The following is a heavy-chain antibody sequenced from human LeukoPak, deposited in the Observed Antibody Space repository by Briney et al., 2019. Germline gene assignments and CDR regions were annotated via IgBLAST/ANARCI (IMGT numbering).Heavy chain of an antibody. V-gene: IGHV3-33*01. CDR3: ARDLHHYYGSGSYYNAFGY. Sequence: QPGRSLRLSCAASGFTFSSYGMHWVRQAPGKGLEWVAVIWYDGSNKYYADSVKGRFTTSRDNSKNTLYLQMNSLRAEDTAVYYCARDLHHYYGSGSYYNAFGYWGRGTLVTVSS. J-gene: IGHJ4*02. CDR1: GFTFSSYG. D-gene: IGHD3-10*01. CDR2: IWYDGSNK.